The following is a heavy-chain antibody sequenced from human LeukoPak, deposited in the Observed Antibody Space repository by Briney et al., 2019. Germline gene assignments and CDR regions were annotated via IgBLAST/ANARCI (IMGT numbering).Heavy chain of an antibody. V-gene: IGHV3-11*01. J-gene: IGHJ6*02. D-gene: IGHD3-16*02. Sequence: GGSLRLSCAASGFTFSDYYISWIRQAPGKGLEWVSYISSSGSTIYYADSAKGRFTVSRDNAKNSLYLQMNSLRAEDTAVYYCARGLITSGGVIVRGMDVWGQGTTVTVSS. CDR1: GFTFSDYY. CDR2: ISSSGSTI. CDR3: ARGLITSGGVIVRGMDV.